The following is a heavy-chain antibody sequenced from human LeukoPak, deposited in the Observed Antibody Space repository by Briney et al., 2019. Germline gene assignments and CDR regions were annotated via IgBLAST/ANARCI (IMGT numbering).Heavy chain of an antibody. CDR1: GGSISSSAYY. J-gene: IGHJ4*02. Sequence: SETLSLTCTVSGGSISSSAYYWGWIRQPPGKGLEWVGTIHYSGSTWYNSSLKSRVTVSVDTSKNQFSLKLGSVTAADTAVYYCARLADYWGQGTLVTVSS. CDR3: ARLADY. CDR2: IHYSGST. V-gene: IGHV4-39*07.